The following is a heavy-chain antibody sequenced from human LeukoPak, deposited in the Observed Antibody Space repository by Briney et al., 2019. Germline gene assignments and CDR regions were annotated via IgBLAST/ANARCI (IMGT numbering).Heavy chain of an antibody. CDR2: IKSDGSST. J-gene: IGHJ3*02. CDR3: ARRGAVADAFDI. V-gene: IGHV3-74*01. Sequence: GGSLRLSCAASGFTFSSYWMHWVRQAPGKGLVWVSRIKSDGSSTNYADSVKGRFTISRDNAKNTLYLQMNSLRAEDTAVYYCARRGAVADAFDIWGQGTMVTVSS. CDR1: GFTFSSYW. D-gene: IGHD4-23*01.